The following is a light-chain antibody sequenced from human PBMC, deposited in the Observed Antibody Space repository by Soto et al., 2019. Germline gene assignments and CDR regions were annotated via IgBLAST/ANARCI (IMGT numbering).Light chain of an antibody. J-gene: IGKJ4*01. CDR3: QQRSNWQVT. Sequence: VLTQSPATLSLSPGERATLACRASQSVSSYLAWYQQKPGQAPRLLIYDASNRATGIPARFSGSGSGTDFTLTISSLEPEDFAVYYCQQRSNWQVTFGGGTKVDIK. CDR2: DAS. CDR1: QSVSSY. V-gene: IGKV3-11*01.